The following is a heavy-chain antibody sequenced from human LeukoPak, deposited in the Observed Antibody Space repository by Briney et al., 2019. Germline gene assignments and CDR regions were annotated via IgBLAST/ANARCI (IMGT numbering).Heavy chain of an antibody. CDR1: GFTFGDYA. Sequence: PGRSLRLSCTASGFTFGDYAMSWFRQAPGKGLEWVGFIKSKAYGGTTEYAASVKGRFTISRDDSKSIAYLQMNSLKTEDTAVYYCTRDRQWLVAFDYWGQGTLVTVSS. CDR2: IKSKAYGGTT. J-gene: IGHJ4*02. V-gene: IGHV3-49*03. CDR3: TRDRQWLVAFDY. D-gene: IGHD6-19*01.